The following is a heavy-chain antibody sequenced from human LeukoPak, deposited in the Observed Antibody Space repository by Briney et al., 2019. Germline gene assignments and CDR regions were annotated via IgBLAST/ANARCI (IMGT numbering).Heavy chain of an antibody. D-gene: IGHD2-2*01. J-gene: IGHJ4*02. Sequence: PGESLRLSCAASGFTFSSYAMHWVRQAPGKGLEYVSAISSNGGSTYYANSVKGRFTISRDNSKNTLYLQMGSLRAEDMAVYYCAREVGVPATYNDYWGPGTLVTVSS. CDR2: ISSNGGST. CDR1: GFTFSSYA. CDR3: AREVGVPATYNDY. V-gene: IGHV3-64*01.